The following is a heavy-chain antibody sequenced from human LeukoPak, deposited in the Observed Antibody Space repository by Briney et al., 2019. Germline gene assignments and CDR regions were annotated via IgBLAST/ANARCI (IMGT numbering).Heavy chain of an antibody. J-gene: IGHJ3*02. V-gene: IGHV3-30*03. CDR3: ARDGLPAARDI. CDR2: ISYDGSNK. D-gene: IGHD6-6*01. CDR1: TFTFGTYG. Sequence: GRSLRLSCEASTFTFGTYGIHWVRQAPGKGLDWVAIISYDGSNKDYADSVKGRFTLSRDTSKNTVYLQMNSLRAEDTAVYYCARDGLPAARDIWGQGTMVTVSS.